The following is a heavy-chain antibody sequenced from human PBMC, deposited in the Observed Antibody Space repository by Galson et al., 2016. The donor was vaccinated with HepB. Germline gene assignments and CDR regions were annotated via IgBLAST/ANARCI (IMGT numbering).Heavy chain of an antibody. D-gene: IGHD1-1*01. J-gene: IGHJ4*02. CDR1: GDTVSSSSAT. CDR2: TFYRSKWFS. CDR3: AKVHDTNWNDPTDDSFSDY. V-gene: IGHV6-1*01. Sequence: CVISGDTVSSSSATWNWIRHPPPRGLEWLGRTFYRSKWFSDYAMSMKVRMTINADTSKNQFSLQLNSVTPEDTGVYYCAKVHDTNWNDPTDDSFSDYWGPGTLVTVSS.